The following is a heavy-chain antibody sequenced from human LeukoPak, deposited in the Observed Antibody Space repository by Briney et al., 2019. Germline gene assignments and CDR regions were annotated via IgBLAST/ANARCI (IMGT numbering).Heavy chain of an antibody. CDR3: ARDPGCSSTSCSFNWFDP. Sequence: SKTPSLTFAISGDSVSTNSVAWNWIRQSPSKALKCRGRPYYRSKWYNDYAVSVKSRITINPDTSKNQFSLQLNSVTPEDTAVYYCARDPGCSSTSCSFNWFDPWGQGTLVTVSS. J-gene: IGHJ5*02. D-gene: IGHD2-2*01. V-gene: IGHV6-1*01. CDR2: PYYRSKWYN. CDR1: GDSVSTNSVA.